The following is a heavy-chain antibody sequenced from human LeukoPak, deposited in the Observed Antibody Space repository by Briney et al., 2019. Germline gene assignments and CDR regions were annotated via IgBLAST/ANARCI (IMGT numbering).Heavy chain of an antibody. Sequence: SEALSLTRTVSGGSISSYYWSWIRQPPGKGLEWIGYIYYSGSTNYNPSLKSRVTISVDTSKNQFSLKLSSVTAADTAVYYCATSEVPRAPFDYWGQGTLVTVSS. CDR1: GGSISSYY. V-gene: IGHV4-59*08. CDR2: IYYSGST. CDR3: ATSEVPRAPFDY. J-gene: IGHJ4*02. D-gene: IGHD3-10*01.